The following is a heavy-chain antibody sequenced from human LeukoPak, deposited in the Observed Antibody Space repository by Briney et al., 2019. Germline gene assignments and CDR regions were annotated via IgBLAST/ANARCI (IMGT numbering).Heavy chain of an antibody. CDR2: ISAYNGNT. CDR1: GGTFSSYA. Sequence: ASVKVSCKASGGTFSSYAISWVRQAPGQGLEWMGWISAYNGNTNYAQNLQGRVTMTTDTSTSTAYMELRSLRSDDTAVYYCARAGDSSGWYRVIDYWGQGTLVTVSS. D-gene: IGHD6-19*01. CDR3: ARAGDSSGWYRVIDY. V-gene: IGHV1-18*01. J-gene: IGHJ4*02.